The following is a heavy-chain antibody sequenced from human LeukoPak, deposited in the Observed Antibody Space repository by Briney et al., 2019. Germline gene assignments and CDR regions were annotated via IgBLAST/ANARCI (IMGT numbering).Heavy chain of an antibody. Sequence: GECLKISCKGSGYSFTSYWIGWVRQMPGKGLEWMGIIYPGDSDTRYSPSFQGQVTISADKSISTAYLQWSSLKASDTAMYYCARQRRDYYGSGSYYTWWFDPWGQGTLVTVSS. CDR2: IYPGDSDT. CDR1: GYSFTSYW. V-gene: IGHV5-51*01. J-gene: IGHJ5*02. CDR3: ARQRRDYYGSGSYYTWWFDP. D-gene: IGHD3-10*01.